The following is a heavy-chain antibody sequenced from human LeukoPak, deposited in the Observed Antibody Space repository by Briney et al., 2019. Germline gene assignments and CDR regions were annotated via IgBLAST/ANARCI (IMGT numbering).Heavy chain of an antibody. CDR3: ARDQETTVTTIDY. CDR2: FDPEDGET. Sequence: ASVKVSCKVSGYTLTELSMHWVRQAPGKGLEWMGGFDPEDGETIYAQKLQGRVTMTTDTSTSTAYMELRSLRSDDTAVYYCARDQETTVTTIDYWGQGTLVTVSS. D-gene: IGHD4-17*01. CDR1: GYTLTELS. J-gene: IGHJ4*02. V-gene: IGHV1-24*01.